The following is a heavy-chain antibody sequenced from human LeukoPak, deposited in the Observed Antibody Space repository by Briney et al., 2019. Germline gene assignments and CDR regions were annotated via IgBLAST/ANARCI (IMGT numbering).Heavy chain of an antibody. V-gene: IGHV1-18*01. Sequence: GASVKVSCKASGYTFTSYGISWVRQAPGQGLEWMGWISAYNGNTNYAQKLQGRVTMTTDTSTSTAYMELRSLRSDDTAVYYCARTHYYGSGWQYYYYYYGMDVWGQGTTVTVSS. CDR1: GYTFTSYG. D-gene: IGHD3-10*01. CDR2: ISAYNGNT. J-gene: IGHJ6*02. CDR3: ARTHYYGSGWQYYYYYYGMDV.